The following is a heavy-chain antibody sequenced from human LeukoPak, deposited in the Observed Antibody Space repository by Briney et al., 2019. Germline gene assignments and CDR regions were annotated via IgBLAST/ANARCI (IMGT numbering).Heavy chain of an antibody. D-gene: IGHD5-18*01. J-gene: IGHJ3*02. CDR2: IYSGGST. V-gene: IGHV3-53*01. CDR1: GFTVSSNY. Sequence: GGSLRLSCAASGFTVSSNYMNWVRQAPGKGLEWVSVIYSGGSTYYADSVKGRFTISRDNSKNTLYLQMNSLRAEDTAVYYCAKFLENDSYGAFDIWGQGTMVTVSS. CDR3: AKFLENDSYGAFDI.